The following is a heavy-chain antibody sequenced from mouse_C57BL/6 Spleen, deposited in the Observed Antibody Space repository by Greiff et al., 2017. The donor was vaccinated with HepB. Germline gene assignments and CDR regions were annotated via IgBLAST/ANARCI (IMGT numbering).Heavy chain of an antibody. CDR1: GYAFSSSW. D-gene: IGHD2-4*01. CDR3: ARFYDYDGFAY. J-gene: IGHJ3*01. Sequence: VKLQESGPELVKPGASVKISCKASGYAFSSSWMNWVKQRPGKGLEWIGRIYPGDGDTNYNGKFKGKATLTADISSSTAYMQLSSLTSEDSAVYFCARFYDYDGFAYWGQGTLVTVSA. V-gene: IGHV1-82*01. CDR2: IYPGDGDT.